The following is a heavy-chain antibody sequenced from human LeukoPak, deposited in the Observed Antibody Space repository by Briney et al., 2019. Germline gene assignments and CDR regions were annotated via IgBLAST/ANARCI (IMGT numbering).Heavy chain of an antibody. CDR3: ARDRGYSYGYFDY. D-gene: IGHD5-18*01. Sequence: PSETLSLTCTVSGGSISTYYWSWIRRPPGKGLEWIGYIYYSGSTNYNPSLKSRVTISVDTSKNQFSLKLSSVAAADTAVYYCARDRGYSYGYFDYWGQGTLVTVSS. J-gene: IGHJ4*02. CDR1: GGSISTYY. CDR2: IYYSGST. V-gene: IGHV4-59*01.